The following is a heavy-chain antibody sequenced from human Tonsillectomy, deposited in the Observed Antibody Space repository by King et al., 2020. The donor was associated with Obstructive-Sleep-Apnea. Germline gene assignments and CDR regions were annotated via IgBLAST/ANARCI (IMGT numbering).Heavy chain of an antibody. Sequence: VQLVESGGDSVQPGGSLRLSCAASGFSFSDHYMDWVRQAPGKGLEWVGRIRNKVNSYTTEYAASVKGRFTLSRDDSKNSLYLQMNSLKTEDTAVYYCARVRLAYGDFAVFWGQGTLVTVSS. D-gene: IGHD4-17*01. V-gene: IGHV3-72*01. CDR2: IRNKVNSYTT. CDR1: GFSFSDHY. CDR3: ARVRLAYGDFAVF. J-gene: IGHJ4*02.